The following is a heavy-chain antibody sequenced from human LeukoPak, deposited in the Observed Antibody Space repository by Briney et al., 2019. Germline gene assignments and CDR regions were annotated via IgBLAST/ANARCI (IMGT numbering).Heavy chain of an antibody. D-gene: IGHD4/OR15-4a*01. V-gene: IGHV3-7*03. CDR3: ARDPGGAKFDY. Sequence: AGGSLRLSCEGSAFIFSGHWMNWVRQTPGKGLEWVASIREDGSERQYVDSVKGRFSISRDNTKGSLFLQLNSLRAEDTAVFYCARDPGGAKFDYWGQGTLATVSS. J-gene: IGHJ4*02. CDR1: AFIFSGHW. CDR2: IREDGSER.